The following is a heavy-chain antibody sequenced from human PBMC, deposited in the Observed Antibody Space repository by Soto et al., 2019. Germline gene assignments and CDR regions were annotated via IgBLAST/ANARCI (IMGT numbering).Heavy chain of an antibody. CDR1: GFSFSSFA. V-gene: IGHV3-23*01. D-gene: IGHD6-19*01. J-gene: IGHJ3*02. Sequence: EVQLLESGGGFVQPGGSLRLSCAASGFSFSSFALTWVRQAPGKGLEWVSAISGSGGHTYYADSVTGRFTISRDNSNNTLYRQMNSLRADDTALYYCAKNNGWDGKSDAFDIWGQGTMVTVSS. CDR3: AKNNGWDGKSDAFDI. CDR2: ISGSGGHT.